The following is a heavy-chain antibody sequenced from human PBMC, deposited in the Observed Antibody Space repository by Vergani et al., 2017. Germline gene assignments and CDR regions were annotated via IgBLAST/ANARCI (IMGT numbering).Heavy chain of an antibody. Sequence: EVQLVQSGAEGKKPGESLKISCKGSGYSFTSYWIGWVRQMPGKGLEWMGIIYPGDSDTRYSPSFQGQVTIAANKSISTAYLQWSSLKASDTAMYYCARRGIYCSSTSCYGGAYYYGMDVWGQGTTVTVSS. J-gene: IGHJ6*02. CDR3: ARRGIYCSSTSCYGGAYYYGMDV. D-gene: IGHD2-2*01. V-gene: IGHV5-51*01. CDR2: IYPGDSDT. CDR1: GYSFTSYW.